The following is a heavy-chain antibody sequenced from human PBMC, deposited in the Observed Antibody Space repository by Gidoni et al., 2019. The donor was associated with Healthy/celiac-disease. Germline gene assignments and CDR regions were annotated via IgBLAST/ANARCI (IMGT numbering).Heavy chain of an antibody. CDR1: GFTFSSYS. Sequence: EVQLVESGGGLVKPGGSLRLSCAASGFTFSSYSMNWVRQAPGKGLEWVSSISSSSSYTYYADSVKGRFTISRDNAKNSLYLQMNSLRAEDTAVYYCARAMEGGYSYGLFDYWGQGTLVTVSS. CDR3: ARAMEGGYSYGLFDY. J-gene: IGHJ4*02. CDR2: ISSSSSYT. V-gene: IGHV3-21*01. D-gene: IGHD5-18*01.